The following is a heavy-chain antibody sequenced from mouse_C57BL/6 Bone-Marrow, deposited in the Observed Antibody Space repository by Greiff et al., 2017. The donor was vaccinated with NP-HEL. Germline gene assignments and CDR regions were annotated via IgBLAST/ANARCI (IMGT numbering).Heavy chain of an antibody. V-gene: IGHV5-6*01. Sequence: EVQGVESGGDLVKPGGSLKLSCAASGFTFSSYGMSWVRQTPDKRLEWVATISSGGSYTYYPDSVKGRFTISRDNAKNTLYLQMSSLKSEDPAMYYCASPYDYGVAWFAYWGQGTLVTVSA. J-gene: IGHJ3*01. CDR1: GFTFSSYG. D-gene: IGHD2-4*01. CDR2: ISSGGSYT. CDR3: ASPYDYGVAWFAY.